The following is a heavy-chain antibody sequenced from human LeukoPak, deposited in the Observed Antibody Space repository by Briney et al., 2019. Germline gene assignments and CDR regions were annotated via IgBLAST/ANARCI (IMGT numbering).Heavy chain of an antibody. D-gene: IGHD3-22*01. CDR1: GFTFSSYW. V-gene: IGHV3-74*01. CDR2: INSDGSST. CDR3: ARGSYYDSSGYYWVLPPDY. Sequence: PGGSLRLSCAASGFTFSSYWMHWVRQAPGKGLVWVSRINSDGSSTSYADSVKGRFTISRDNAKNTLYLQMNSLRAEDTAVYYCARGSYYDSSGYYWVLPPDYWGQGTLVTVSS. J-gene: IGHJ4*02.